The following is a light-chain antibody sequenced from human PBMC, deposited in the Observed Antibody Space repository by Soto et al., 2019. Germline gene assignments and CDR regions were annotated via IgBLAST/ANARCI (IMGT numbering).Light chain of an antibody. CDR3: QQSYSTPWT. J-gene: IGKJ1*01. CDR2: GAA. V-gene: IGKV1-39*01. CDR1: QSILNY. Sequence: DIQMTQSPSSLSASVGDRVTITCRAGQSILNYLSWYQLKPGKAPRLLMYGAASLQSGVPSRFSGSGSGTDFTLTISGLLPEDFATYYCQQSYSTPWTFGQGTKVDIK.